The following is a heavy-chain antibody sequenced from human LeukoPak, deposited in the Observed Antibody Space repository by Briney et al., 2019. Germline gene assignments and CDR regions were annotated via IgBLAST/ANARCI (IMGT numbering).Heavy chain of an antibody. J-gene: IGHJ4*02. CDR2: ISGRGDST. Sequence: PGGSLRLSCAASGFTFRSYAMSWVRQAPGKGLEWVSVISGRGDSTHYADSVKGRFTISRDNSKNTLYLQMNSLRVEDTAVYYCAKAHSSSWYYFGDWGQGALVTVSS. CDR1: GFTFRSYA. CDR3: AKAHSSSWYYFGD. V-gene: IGHV3-23*01. D-gene: IGHD6-13*01.